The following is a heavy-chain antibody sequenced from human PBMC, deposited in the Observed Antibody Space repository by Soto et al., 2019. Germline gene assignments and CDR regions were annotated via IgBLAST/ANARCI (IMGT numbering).Heavy chain of an antibody. J-gene: IGHJ4*02. CDR3: LRVFDTYYFDS. CDR1: GFTFSTYG. CDR2: IWGDGSNK. V-gene: IGHV3-33*03. D-gene: IGHD3-9*01. Sequence: QVQLVESGGSVVQPGRSLRLSCAVSGFTFSTYGMHWVRQAPGKGLEWVAVIWGDGSNKYHADSVKGRFTISRDNTKNILYLEMNSLRAEDTAVYYCLRVFDTYYFDSWGQGTLVTVSS.